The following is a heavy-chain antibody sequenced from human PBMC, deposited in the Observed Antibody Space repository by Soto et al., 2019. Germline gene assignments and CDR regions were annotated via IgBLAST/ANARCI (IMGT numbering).Heavy chain of an antibody. Sequence: PSETLSLTCTVSGGSVSSGSYYWSWILQPPGKGLEWIGYIYYSGSTNYNPSLKSRVTISVDTSKNQFSLKLSSVTAADTAVYYCARDRSSSSPRYYYYGMDVWGQGTTVTVSS. J-gene: IGHJ6*02. D-gene: IGHD6-6*01. CDR1: GGSVSSGSYY. CDR2: IYYSGST. CDR3: ARDRSSSSPRYYYYGMDV. V-gene: IGHV4-61*01.